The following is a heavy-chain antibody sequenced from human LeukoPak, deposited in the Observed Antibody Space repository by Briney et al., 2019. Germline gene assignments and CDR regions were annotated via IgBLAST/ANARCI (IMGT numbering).Heavy chain of an antibody. Sequence: GGSLRLSCAASGFTFSTYGMHWVRLAPGKGLEWVAVVLSDGNNKYYADSVKGRFTISRDNSKNTVYLQMNSLTAEDTAVYYCVRDSGSSYGYYFLHWGQGTLVTVSS. D-gene: IGHD1-26*01. V-gene: IGHV3-33*01. CDR2: VLSDGNNK. J-gene: IGHJ1*01. CDR3: VRDSGSSYGYYFLH. CDR1: GFTFSTYG.